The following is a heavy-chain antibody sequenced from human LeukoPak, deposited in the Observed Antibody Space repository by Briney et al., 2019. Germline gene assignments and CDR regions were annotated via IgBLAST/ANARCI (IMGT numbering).Heavy chain of an antibody. CDR2: ISESGGST. CDR1: GFTFSSYA. Sequence: GGSLRLSCAAPGFTFSSYAMTWVRQAPGKGLQWVSSISESGGSTFYADSVKGQFTVSRDNSKNTVYLQMNSLRAEDTAVYYCAKDRLRGAGGYLGQGTLVTVSS. J-gene: IGHJ4*02. CDR3: AKDRLRGAGGY. V-gene: IGHV3-23*01. D-gene: IGHD3-16*01.